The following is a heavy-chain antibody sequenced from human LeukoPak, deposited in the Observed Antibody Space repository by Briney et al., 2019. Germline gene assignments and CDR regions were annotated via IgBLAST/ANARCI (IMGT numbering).Heavy chain of an antibody. CDR1: GFTFTSYA. V-gene: IGHV3-23*01. CDR2: ISGSGGST. CDR3: AKETSGGDCFDY. J-gene: IGHJ4*02. Sequence: PGGSLRLSCAASGFTFTSYAMSWVRQTPGKGLEWVSAISGSGGSTYYADSVKGRFTISRDNSKNTLYLQMNSLRAEDTAVYYCAKETSGGDCFDYWGQGTLVTVSS.